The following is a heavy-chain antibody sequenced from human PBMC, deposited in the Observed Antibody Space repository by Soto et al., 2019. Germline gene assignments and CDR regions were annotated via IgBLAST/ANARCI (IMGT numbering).Heavy chain of an antibody. Sequence: PSETLSLTCTVSGGSISNFYWSWIRQPQGKGLEWIGYISYSGNTNYNPSLKSRVSISVETSKNQLSLNLTSVTAADTAVYYCARAPMVLSRSYFDSWGQGTPVTVSS. CDR2: ISYSGNT. J-gene: IGHJ4*02. D-gene: IGHD2-8*01. V-gene: IGHV4-59*01. CDR3: ARAPMVLSRSYFDS. CDR1: GGSISNFY.